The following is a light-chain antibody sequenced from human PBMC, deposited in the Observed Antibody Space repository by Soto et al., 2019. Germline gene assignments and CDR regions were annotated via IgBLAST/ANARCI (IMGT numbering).Light chain of an antibody. CDR3: SSYTSTMTNV. V-gene: IGLV2-14*03. CDR2: DVS. Sequence: QSVLTQPASVSGSPGQSITISCTGTSSDVGAYNYVSWYQHHPGKAPKLMIYDVSNRPSGVSNRFSGSKSGNTASLTISGLQAEDEADYFCSSYTSTMTNVFGSGTKVTV. CDR1: SSDVGAYNY. J-gene: IGLJ1*01.